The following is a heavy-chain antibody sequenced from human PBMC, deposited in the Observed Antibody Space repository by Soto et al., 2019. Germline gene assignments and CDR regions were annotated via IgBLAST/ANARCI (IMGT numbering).Heavy chain of an antibody. V-gene: IGHV3-15*01. J-gene: IGHJ4*02. Sequence: GGSLRLSCAASGFTFSNAWMSWVRQAPGKGLEWVGRIKSKTDGGTTDYAAPVKGRFTISRDDSKNTLYLQTNSLKTEDTAVYYCTTLVYCSGGSCHDYWGQGTLVTVSS. CDR3: TTLVYCSGGSCHDY. CDR2: IKSKTDGGTT. CDR1: GFTFSNAW. D-gene: IGHD2-15*01.